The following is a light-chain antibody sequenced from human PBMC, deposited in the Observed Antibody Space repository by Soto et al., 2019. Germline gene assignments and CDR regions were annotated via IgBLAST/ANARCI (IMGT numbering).Light chain of an antibody. J-gene: IGKJ1*01. CDR3: QQYASSLT. CDR2: GAS. Sequence: EIVMTQSPGSLSLSLGERATLSCRASQSVDSAFFAWYQQKPGQPPRLLMYGASRRATGIPDRFSGSGSGTDFTLTISRLEPEDFAVYYCQQYASSLTFGQGTKVEI. V-gene: IGKV3-20*01. CDR1: QSVDSAF.